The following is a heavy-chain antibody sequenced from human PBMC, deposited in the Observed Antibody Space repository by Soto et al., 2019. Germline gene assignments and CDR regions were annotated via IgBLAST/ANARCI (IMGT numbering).Heavy chain of an antibody. CDR3: ARARATIAAAAIFDC. D-gene: IGHD6-13*01. Sequence: SEALCLTWGGSGGPMSTSNGWSWGLQPPGKGLEWIVEVYRTGSTNYNPSLESRLTISVDKSKNQFSLKLTSVTAADTAVYYCARARATIAAAAIFDCWGQGTLVTVS. J-gene: IGHJ4*02. V-gene: IGHV4-4*02. CDR2: VYRTGST. CDR1: GGPMSTSNG.